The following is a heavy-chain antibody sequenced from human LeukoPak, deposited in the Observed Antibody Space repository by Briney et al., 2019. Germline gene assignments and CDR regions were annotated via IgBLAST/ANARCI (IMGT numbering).Heavy chain of an antibody. CDR2: IYHSGST. CDR1: AYSISTGYY. CDR3: AREPRANEPFFDY. V-gene: IGHV4-38-2*02. Sequence: PSETLSLTCTVSAYSISTGYYWDWIRQPPGKGLEWIGSIYHSGSTYYNPSLKSRVTISVDTSKNQFSLKLSSVTAADTAVYYCAREPRANEPFFDYWGQGTLVTVSS. D-gene: IGHD1-26*01. J-gene: IGHJ4*02.